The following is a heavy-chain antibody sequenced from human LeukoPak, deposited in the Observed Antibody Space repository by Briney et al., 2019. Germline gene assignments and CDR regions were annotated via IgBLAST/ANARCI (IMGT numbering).Heavy chain of an antibody. D-gene: IGHD6-13*01. Sequence: GGSLRLSCAASGFTFSSYAMSWVRQAPGTGLEWVSAISGSGGSTYYADSVKGRFTISRDNAKNSLYLQMNSLRAEDTAVYYCARDLAAAIAAATIDYWGQGTLVTVSS. CDR3: ARDLAAAIAAATIDY. CDR2: ISGSGGST. V-gene: IGHV3-23*01. J-gene: IGHJ4*02. CDR1: GFTFSSYA.